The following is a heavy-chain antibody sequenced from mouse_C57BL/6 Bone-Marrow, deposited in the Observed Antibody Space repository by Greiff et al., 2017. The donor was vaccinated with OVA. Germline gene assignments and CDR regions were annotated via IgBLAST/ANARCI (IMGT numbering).Heavy chain of an antibody. CDR2: IWSGGST. Sequence: QVQLKESGPGLVQPSQSLSITCTVSGFSLTSYGVHWVRKSPGKGLEWLGVIWSGGSTDYNAAFISSLSYSNDDSKSQVFFKMNSLQAYDTAIYYCASLLYYYGSRDAMDYWGQGTSVTVSS. CDR1: GFSLTSYG. D-gene: IGHD1-1*01. J-gene: IGHJ4*01. V-gene: IGHV2-2*01. CDR3: ASLLYYYGSRDAMDY.